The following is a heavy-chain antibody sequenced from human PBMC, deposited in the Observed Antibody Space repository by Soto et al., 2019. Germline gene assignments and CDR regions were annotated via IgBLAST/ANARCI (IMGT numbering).Heavy chain of an antibody. CDR1: GGSVSSTNW. Sequence: QVQLRQSGPGLVKTSGTLSLTCAVSGGSVSSTNWWTWVRQPPGKRLEWIGEIYHSGSPTYSPSLRGRDTISVDKYNNQFYLRLRSVTAADTAVSYCATLPPRIVVTLLPIPTWGQGIQVTVSS. J-gene: IGHJ5*02. CDR2: IYHSGSP. D-gene: IGHD2-21*01. CDR3: ATLPPRIVVTLLPIPT. V-gene: IGHV4-4*02.